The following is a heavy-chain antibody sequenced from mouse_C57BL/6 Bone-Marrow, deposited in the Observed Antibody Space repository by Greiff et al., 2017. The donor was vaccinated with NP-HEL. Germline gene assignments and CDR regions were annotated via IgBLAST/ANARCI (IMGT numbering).Heavy chain of an antibody. D-gene: IGHD2-2*01. CDR1: GYTFTSYW. V-gene: IGHV1-69*01. J-gene: IGHJ2*01. CDR3: ARGGVSPDY. Sequence: QVQLQQPGAELVMPGASVKLSCKASGYTFTSYWMHWVKQRPGQGLEWIGEIDPSDSYPNYNQKFKGKSTLTVDKSSSTAYMQLSSLTSEDSAVYYCARGGVSPDYWGQGTTLTVSS. CDR2: IDPSDSYP.